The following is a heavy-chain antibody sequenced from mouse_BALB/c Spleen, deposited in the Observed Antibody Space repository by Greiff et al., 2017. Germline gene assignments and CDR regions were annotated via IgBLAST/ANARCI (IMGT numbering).Heavy chain of an antibody. CDR1: GFTFSSYG. J-gene: IGHJ4*01. CDR3: ARDEFRGAMDY. Sequence: EVMLVESGGGLVQPGGSLKLSCAASGFTFSSYGMSWVRQTPDKRLELVATINSNGGSTYYPDSVKGRFTISRDNAKNTLYLQMSSLKSEDTAIYYCARDEFRGAMDYWGQGTSVTVSS. CDR2: INSNGGST. V-gene: IGHV5-6-3*01.